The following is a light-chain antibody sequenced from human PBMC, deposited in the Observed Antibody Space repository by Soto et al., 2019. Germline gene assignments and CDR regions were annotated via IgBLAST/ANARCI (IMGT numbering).Light chain of an antibody. J-gene: IGKJ1*01. V-gene: IGKV3-20*01. CDR1: ESLSSNY. CDR2: GAS. CDR3: QQYGTSSSWT. Sequence: EIVLTQSPCTLSLSPGERATLSCRASESLSSNYLAWHQQKPGQAPRLLIYGASSRATGIPDRFTGSGSGTDFTLTINRLEPADSAVYYCQQYGTSSSWTFGQGTKVDIK.